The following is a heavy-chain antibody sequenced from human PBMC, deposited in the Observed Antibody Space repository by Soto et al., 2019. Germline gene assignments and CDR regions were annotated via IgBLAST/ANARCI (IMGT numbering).Heavy chain of an antibody. V-gene: IGHV3-48*02. CDR3: ARDHGGSTWFVGIYYYFGVDV. D-gene: IGHD6-13*01. CDR1: GFTLSSYN. J-gene: IGHJ6*02. CDR2: ISGSSDII. Sequence: EVQLVESGGGLVQPGGSLRLSCAASGFTLSSYNMNWVRQAPGTGLEWVSYISGSSDIIYYADSVKGRFTISRDNAKNSLYLQMDSLRDEDTAVYYCARDHGGSTWFVGIYYYFGVDVWGQGTTGTVSS.